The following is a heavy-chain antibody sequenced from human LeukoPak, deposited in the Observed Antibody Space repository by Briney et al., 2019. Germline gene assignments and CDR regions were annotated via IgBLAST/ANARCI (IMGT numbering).Heavy chain of an antibody. CDR1: GFTVSSYG. Sequence: GGSLRLSCAASGFTVSSYGMHWVRQAPGKGLEWVAFIRYDGSNKYYADSVKGRFTISRDNSKNTLYLQMNSLRAEDTAVYYCAKDTGPYGGYVNYWGQGTLVTVSS. V-gene: IGHV3-30*02. J-gene: IGHJ4*02. CDR2: IRYDGSNK. CDR3: AKDTGPYGGYVNY. D-gene: IGHD4-17*01.